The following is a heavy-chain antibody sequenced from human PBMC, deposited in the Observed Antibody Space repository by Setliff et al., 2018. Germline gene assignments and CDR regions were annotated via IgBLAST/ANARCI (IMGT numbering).Heavy chain of an antibody. J-gene: IGHJ6*02. Sequence: SETLSLTCAVSANTLSTSYYWGWVRQPPGKVLEWIGDIYKGGSTYYNPSLRSRVSMSLDTSKSQVSLKLNYVTSADTGVYYFATRTFAVIPHSGLGLDYFYGMDVWGRGTTVTVSS. CDR3: ATRTFAVIPHSGLGLDYFYGMDV. D-gene: IGHD2-21*01. CDR2: IYKGGST. V-gene: IGHV4-38-2*01. CDR1: ANTLSTSYY.